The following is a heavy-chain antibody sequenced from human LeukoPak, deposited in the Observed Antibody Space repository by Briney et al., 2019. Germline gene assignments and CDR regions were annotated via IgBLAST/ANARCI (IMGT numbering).Heavy chain of an antibody. CDR1: GYTFTSYD. V-gene: IGHV1-8*01. CDR2: MNPNSGNT. D-gene: IGHD6-19*01. CDR3: ARGLNRRGSGWYKDYYYGMDV. J-gene: IGHJ6*02. Sequence: ASVKVSCKASGYTFTSYDINWVRQATGQGLEWMGWMNPNSGNTGYAQKFQGRVTMTRNISISTAYMELSSLRSEDTAVYYCARGLNRRGSGWYKDYYYGMDVWGQGTTVTVSS.